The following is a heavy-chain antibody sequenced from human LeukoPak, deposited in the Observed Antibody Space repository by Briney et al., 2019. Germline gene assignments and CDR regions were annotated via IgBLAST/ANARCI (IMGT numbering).Heavy chain of an antibody. J-gene: IGHJ4*02. V-gene: IGHV3-30*18. CDR2: ISYDGSNR. CDR1: GFTFDYYG. Sequence: PGGSLRLSCAASGFTFDYYGLHWVRQAPGRGLEWVAFISYDGSNRYYADSVKGRFTISRDNSKNTLYLQMNSLRTEDTAVYNCAKDKSERFYSITSCYYFDSWGQGTLVTVSS. D-gene: IGHD2-2*01. CDR3: AKDKSERFYSITSCYYFDS.